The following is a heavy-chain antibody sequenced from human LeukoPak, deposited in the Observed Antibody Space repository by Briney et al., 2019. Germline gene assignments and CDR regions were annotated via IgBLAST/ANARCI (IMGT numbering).Heavy chain of an antibody. CDR3: ASDFGRYSGYDFDF. V-gene: IGHV1-2*02. CDR1: GYTFTGYF. CDR2: INPNSGAT. Sequence: ASVKVSCKASGYTFTGYFMHWMRQAPGQGLEWMAWINPNSGATNYAPKFQGRVTLTRDTSITTAYMELSRLRSDDTAVYYCASDFGRYSGYDFDFWGQGTLVTVSS. D-gene: IGHD5-12*01. J-gene: IGHJ4*02.